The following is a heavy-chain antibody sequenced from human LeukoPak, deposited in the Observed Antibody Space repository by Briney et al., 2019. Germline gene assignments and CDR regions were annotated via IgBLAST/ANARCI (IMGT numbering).Heavy chain of an antibody. CDR1: GFTFSSYA. CDR3: AREVRSWAAYYDSSGYRSVLDY. D-gene: IGHD3-22*01. Sequence: PGGSLRLSCAASGFTFSSYAMHWVRQAPGKGLEWVAVISYDGSNKYYADSVKGRFTTSRDNSKNTLYLQMNSLRAEDTAVYYCAREVRSWAAYYDSSGYRSVLDYWGQGTLVTVSS. J-gene: IGHJ4*02. CDR2: ISYDGSNK. V-gene: IGHV3-30-3*01.